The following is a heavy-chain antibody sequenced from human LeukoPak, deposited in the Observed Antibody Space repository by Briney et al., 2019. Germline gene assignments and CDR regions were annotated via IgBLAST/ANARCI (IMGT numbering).Heavy chain of an antibody. CDR3: ARLYVLRFLEWSPTSRTVGDAFDI. J-gene: IGHJ3*02. V-gene: IGHV4-39*01. Sequence: PSETLSLTCTVSGGSISSSSYYWGWIRQPAGDGLEWIGSIFCSGNTYYNPSLKSRVTISVDTSKNQFSVKLSSVTAADTAVYYCARLYVLRFLEWSPTSRTVGDAFDIWGQGTMVAVSS. CDR1: GGSISSSSYY. CDR2: IFCSGNT. D-gene: IGHD3-3*01.